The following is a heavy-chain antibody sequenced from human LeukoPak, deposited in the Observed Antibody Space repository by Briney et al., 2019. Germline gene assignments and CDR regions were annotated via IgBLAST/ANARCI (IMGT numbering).Heavy chain of an antibody. V-gene: IGHV3-7*03. J-gene: IGHJ3*01. Sequence: GGSLRLSCAASGFTFSSYWMGWVRQAPGKGLEWVANIKHDGSDVYYVDSVKGRFTISRDNAKNSLYLQMNSLRAEDTALYYCAKDRGGSSQLGDAFDVWGQGTMVSVSS. D-gene: IGHD2-15*01. CDR2: IKHDGSDV. CDR3: AKDRGGSSQLGDAFDV. CDR1: GFTFSSYW.